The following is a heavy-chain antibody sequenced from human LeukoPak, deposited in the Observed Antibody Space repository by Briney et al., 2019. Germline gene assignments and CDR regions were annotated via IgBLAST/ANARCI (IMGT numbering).Heavy chain of an antibody. CDR1: GYTFSSYY. CDR2: INPSGDST. Sequence: ASVKVSCKASGYTFSSYYMHWVRQAPGQGLEWMGIINPSGDSTMYAQKFQDRVTMTWDTSTSTGYMELSSLRSGDTAVYFCARGYSFGDYWGQGTLVTVSS. V-gene: IGHV1-46*01. D-gene: IGHD5-18*01. CDR3: ARGYSFGDY. J-gene: IGHJ4*02.